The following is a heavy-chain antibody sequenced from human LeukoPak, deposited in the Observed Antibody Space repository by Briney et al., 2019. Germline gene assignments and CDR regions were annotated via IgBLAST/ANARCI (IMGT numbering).Heavy chain of an antibody. Sequence: ASVKVSCKASGYTFTSYDINWVRQATGQGLEWMGWMNPNSGNTGYAQKFQGRVTMTRNTSISTAYMELSSLRSEDTAVYYCARQAPYSSSWTIPYYYYYMDVWGKGTTVTVSS. CDR1: GYTFTSYD. J-gene: IGHJ6*03. CDR2: MNPNSGNT. D-gene: IGHD6-13*01. CDR3: ARQAPYSSSWTIPYYYYYMDV. V-gene: IGHV1-8*01.